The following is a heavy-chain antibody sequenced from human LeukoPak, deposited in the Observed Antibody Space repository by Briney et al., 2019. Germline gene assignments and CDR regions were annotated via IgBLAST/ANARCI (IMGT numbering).Heavy chain of an antibody. CDR2: ISGDAGNT. D-gene: IGHD3-10*01. V-gene: IGHV3-43*02. Sequence: GGSLRLSCAASGFTFDDYAMHWVRQVPGRGLEWVSLISGDAGNTYYAESVKGRFTISRDNSKNSLYLQMNSLRAEDTALYYCAKVKASYYFHSGSLGVDYWGQGSLVSVSS. CDR3: AKVKASYYFHSGSLGVDY. J-gene: IGHJ4*02. CDR1: GFTFDDYA.